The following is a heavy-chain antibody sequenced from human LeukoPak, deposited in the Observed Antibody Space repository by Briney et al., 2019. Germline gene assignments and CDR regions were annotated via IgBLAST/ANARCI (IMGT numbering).Heavy chain of an antibody. Sequence: GGSLRLSCAASGFTFDDYAMHWVRQAPGKGLEWVSSISSSSSYIYYADSVKSRFTISRDNAKNSLYLQMNSLRAEDTAVYYCARTGYSSGWYVGGEDYWGQGTLVTVSS. D-gene: IGHD6-19*01. J-gene: IGHJ4*02. V-gene: IGHV3-21*01. CDR1: GFTFDDYA. CDR2: ISSSSSYI. CDR3: ARTGYSSGWYVGGEDY.